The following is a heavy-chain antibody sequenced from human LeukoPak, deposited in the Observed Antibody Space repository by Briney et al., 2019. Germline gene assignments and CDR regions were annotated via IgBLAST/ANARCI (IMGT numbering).Heavy chain of an antibody. CDR3: ARQGYSAYEILDY. J-gene: IGHJ4*02. V-gene: IGHV4-59*08. Sequence: PSETLSLTCTVSGGSISSYYWSWIRQPPAKGLEWIGYIYYSGSTNYSPSLKSRVTISVDTSKNQFSLKLSSMTAADTAVYYCARQGYSAYEILDYWGQGTLVTVSS. CDR2: IYYSGST. CDR1: GGSISSYY. D-gene: IGHD5-12*01.